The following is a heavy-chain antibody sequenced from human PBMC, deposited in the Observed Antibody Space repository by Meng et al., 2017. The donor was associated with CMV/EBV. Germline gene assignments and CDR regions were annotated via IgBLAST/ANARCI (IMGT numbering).Heavy chain of an antibody. CDR2: IYPGDSDT. Sequence: GESLKISCKGSGYSFTSYWIGRVRQMPGKGLEWMGIIYPGDSDTRYSPSFPGQVTISADKSISTAYLQWSSLKASDTAMYYCARAGRSYYDFWSGYSNLFDPWGQGTLVTVSS. D-gene: IGHD3-3*01. V-gene: IGHV5-51*01. CDR3: ARAGRSYYDFWSGYSNLFDP. CDR1: GYSFTSYW. J-gene: IGHJ5*02.